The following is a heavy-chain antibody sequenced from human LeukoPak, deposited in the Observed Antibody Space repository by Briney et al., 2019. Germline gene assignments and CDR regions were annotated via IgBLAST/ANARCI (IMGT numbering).Heavy chain of an antibody. CDR3: AREASSGGLFDY. CDR2: ISSSSSYI. Sequence: PGGSLRLSCAASGFTFSSYSVNWVRQAPGKGLEWVSSISSSSSYIYYADSVKGRFTISRDNAKNSLYLQMNSLRAEDTAVYYCAREASSGGLFDYWGQGTLVTVSS. J-gene: IGHJ4*02. D-gene: IGHD6-19*01. CDR1: GFTFSSYS. V-gene: IGHV3-21*01.